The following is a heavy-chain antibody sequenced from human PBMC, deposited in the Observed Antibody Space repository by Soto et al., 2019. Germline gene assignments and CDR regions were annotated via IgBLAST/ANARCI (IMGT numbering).Heavy chain of an antibody. CDR1: GWSFNGYY. CDR2: INHSGST. V-gene: IGHV4-34*01. Sequence: PSETPSLTCAVYGWSFNGYYWSWIRQPPGKGLEWIGEINHSGSTNYNPSLKSRVTISVDTSKNQFSLKLSSVTAADTAVYYCARGPTYYEWWSGGDKTAYFDLRGQGTLVT. CDR3: ARGPTYYEWWSGGDKTAYFDL. J-gene: IGHJ4*02. D-gene: IGHD3-3*01.